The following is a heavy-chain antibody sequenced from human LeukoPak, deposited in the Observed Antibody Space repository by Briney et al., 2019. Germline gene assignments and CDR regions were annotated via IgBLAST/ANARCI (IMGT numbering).Heavy chain of an antibody. Sequence: SETLSLTCTVSGGSISSSSYYWGWIRQPPGKGLEWIGSTYYSGSTYYNPSLKSRVTISVDTSKNQFSLKLSSVTAADTAVYYCARHPYDILTGYQDDYWGQGTLVTVSS. CDR3: ARHPYDILTGYQDDY. J-gene: IGHJ4*02. D-gene: IGHD3-9*01. CDR2: TYYSGST. V-gene: IGHV4-39*01. CDR1: GGSISSSSYY.